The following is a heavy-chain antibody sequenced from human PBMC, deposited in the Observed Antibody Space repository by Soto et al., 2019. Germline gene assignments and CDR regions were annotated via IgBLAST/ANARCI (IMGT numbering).Heavy chain of an antibody. CDR1: GFSLSTNGVT. CDR2: IFWDVDA. V-gene: IGHV2-5*02. D-gene: IGHD6-19*01. Sequence: GSGPTLVNPTQTLTLTCTFSGFSLSTNGVTVGWIRHSTGNSLEWLALIFWDVDARYSPSLKSRLTITKDTSKNQVVLIMTNMDPVDTGTYYCTHTSGHSSTGADNWGQGTQVTVSS. J-gene: IGHJ4*02. CDR3: THTSGHSSTGADN.